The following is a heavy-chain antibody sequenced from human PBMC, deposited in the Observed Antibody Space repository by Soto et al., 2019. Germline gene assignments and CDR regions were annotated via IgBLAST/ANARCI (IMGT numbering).Heavy chain of an antibody. CDR1: GFTFSSYG. D-gene: IGHD3-22*01. CDR3: AKDRYYYDSSGYSDY. CDR2: ISYDGSNK. J-gene: IGHJ4*02. Sequence: GGSLRLSCAASGFTFSSYGMHWVRQAPGKGLEWVAVISYDGSNKYYADSVKGRFTISRDNSKNTLYLQMNSLRAEDTAVYYCAKDRYYYDSSGYSDYWGQGT. V-gene: IGHV3-30*18.